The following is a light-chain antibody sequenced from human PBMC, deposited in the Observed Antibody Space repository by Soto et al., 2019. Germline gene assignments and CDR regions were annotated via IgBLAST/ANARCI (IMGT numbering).Light chain of an antibody. J-gene: IGLJ1*01. Sequence: QSVLTQPPSASGAPGQCVTISCTGSSSNVGGDNYVSWYQQHPGKAPKLMIYDVSKRPSGVPDRFSGSKSGNSASLTVSGLQAEDEADYYCSSCAVSLYVFGAGTKVTVL. CDR1: SSNVGGDNY. V-gene: IGLV2-8*01. CDR3: SSCAVSLYV. CDR2: DVS.